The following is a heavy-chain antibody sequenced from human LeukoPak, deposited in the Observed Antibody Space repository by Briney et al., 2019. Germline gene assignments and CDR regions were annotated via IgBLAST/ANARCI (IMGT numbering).Heavy chain of an antibody. D-gene: IGHD3-3*01. CDR1: GFTFSRYA. CDR2: ITSKGEGT. Sequence: GGSLRLSCAASGFTFSRYAMSWVRQASGKGLEWVSSITSKGEGTWYTDSVKGRFTISRDNSKNTLSLLMTSLRAEDTAIYYCAKXRPNYHEIDGHYCXQXGXYWGXGXXXT. V-gene: IGHV3-23*01. CDR3: AKXRPNYHEIDGHYCXQXGXY. J-gene: IGHJ4*01.